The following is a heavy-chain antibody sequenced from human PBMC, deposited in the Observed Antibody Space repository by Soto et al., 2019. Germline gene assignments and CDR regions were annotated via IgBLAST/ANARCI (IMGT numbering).Heavy chain of an antibody. Sequence: QGQLQESGPGLVKPSETLSLTCTVSGDSISTYNWGWIRQPPGKGLEWIGCIYYSGVTNYNPSLKSRVTISVDTPKHQLYLKLNSVTAADTAVYSCARVAADIASWLEPWGQGTLVTVSS. D-gene: IGHD5-12*01. V-gene: IGHV4-59*01. J-gene: IGHJ5*02. CDR3: ARVAADIASWLEP. CDR2: IYYSGVT. CDR1: GDSISTYN.